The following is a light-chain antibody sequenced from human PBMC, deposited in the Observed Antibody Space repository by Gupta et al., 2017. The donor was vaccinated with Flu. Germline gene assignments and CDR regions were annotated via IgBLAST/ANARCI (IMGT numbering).Light chain of an antibody. V-gene: IGKV3-20*01. CDR3: QHYGDSIT. J-gene: IGKJ2*01. CDR1: QTVNTAL. Sequence: GERATLSCRTSQTVNTALFAWHRQKPGQAPRLLIYGTSNGAAGIPARFSGSGSGTDFTLTISRLEPEDFAVYYCQHYGDSITFDQGTKLE. CDR2: GTS.